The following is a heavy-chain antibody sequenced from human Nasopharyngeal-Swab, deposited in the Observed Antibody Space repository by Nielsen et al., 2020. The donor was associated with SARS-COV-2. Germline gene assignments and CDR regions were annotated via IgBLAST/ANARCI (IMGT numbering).Heavy chain of an antibody. D-gene: IGHD3-3*01. J-gene: IGHJ4*02. Sequence: GESLKISCAVSGFTFSDYDMHWVRQATGKGLEWVSAIGTGGDTYYPGSVKGRFTISRENAKSSLYLQMNSLRAGDTAVYYCARAPPHYDFWSGYTGGASYFDYWGQGTLVTVSS. V-gene: IGHV3-13*01. CDR2: IGTGGDT. CDR1: GFTFSDYD. CDR3: ARAPPHYDFWSGYTGGASYFDY.